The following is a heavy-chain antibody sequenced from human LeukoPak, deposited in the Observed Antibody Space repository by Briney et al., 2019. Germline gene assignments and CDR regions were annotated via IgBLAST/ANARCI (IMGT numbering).Heavy chain of an antibody. CDR2: INTNTGNP. V-gene: IGHV7-4-1*02. CDR1: GYTFTSYA. CDR3: AAPLAAACQRYPVDY. D-gene: IGHD6-13*01. J-gene: IGHJ4*02. Sequence: ASVKVSCKASGYTFTSYAMNWVRQAPGQGLEWMGWINTNTGNPTYAQGFTGRFVFSLDTSVSTAYLQISSLKAEDTAVYYCAAPLAAACQRYPVDYWGQGTLVTVSS.